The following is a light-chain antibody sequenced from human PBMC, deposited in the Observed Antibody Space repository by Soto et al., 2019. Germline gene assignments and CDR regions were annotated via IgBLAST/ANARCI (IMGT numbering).Light chain of an antibody. J-gene: IGLJ1*01. CDR2: TDS. CDR3: ASWAGSLIGHV. CDR1: SSNIGSNA. V-gene: IGLV1-44*01. Sequence: QSVLTQPPSASRTPGQRVTISCSGSSSNIGSNAVNWYQHLPGTAPKLLIFTDSQRPSGVPDRFSGSRSGTSASLAISGLQSEDESDYYCASWAGSLIGHVFGTGTKLTVL.